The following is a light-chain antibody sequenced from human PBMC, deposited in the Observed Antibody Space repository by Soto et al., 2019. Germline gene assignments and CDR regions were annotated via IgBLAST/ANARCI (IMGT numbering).Light chain of an antibody. CDR1: SSNIGAGSD. CDR2: VND. CDR3: QSYDSTLRDYG. V-gene: IGLV1-40*01. J-gene: IGLJ1*01. Sequence: QSVLTQPPSVSGAPGQRVTISCTGSSSNIGAGSDVHWYQQLPGTAPKLLIFVNDKRPSGVPDRFSGSKSGTSASLAITGLQAEDEADYYCQSYDSTLRDYGVGTGTKVTVL.